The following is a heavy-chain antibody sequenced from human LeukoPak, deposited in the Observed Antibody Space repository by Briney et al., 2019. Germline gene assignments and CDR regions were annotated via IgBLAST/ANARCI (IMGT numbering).Heavy chain of an antibody. Sequence: SETLSLTCTVSGGSISSYYWSWIRQPAGKGLEWIGRIYTSGSTIYNPSLKSRVTMSVDTSKNQFSLKLSSVTAADTAVYYCAREPYYYGSGMAGHDYWGQGTLVTVSS. J-gene: IGHJ4*02. V-gene: IGHV4-4*07. D-gene: IGHD3-10*01. CDR2: IYTSGST. CDR3: AREPYYYGSGMAGHDY. CDR1: GGSISSYY.